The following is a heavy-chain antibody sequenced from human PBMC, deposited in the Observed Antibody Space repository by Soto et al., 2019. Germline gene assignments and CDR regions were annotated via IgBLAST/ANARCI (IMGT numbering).Heavy chain of an antibody. J-gene: IGHJ4*02. V-gene: IGHV3-23*01. CDR2: ISGSGGST. Sequence: TGGSLRLSCAACGFTFSSYAMGWVRQAPGKGLEWVSAISGSGGSTYYADSVKGRFTISRDNSKNTLYLQMNSLRAEDTAVYYCAKGEWLVDYWGQGTLVTVSS. D-gene: IGHD6-19*01. CDR3: AKGEWLVDY. CDR1: GFTFSSYA.